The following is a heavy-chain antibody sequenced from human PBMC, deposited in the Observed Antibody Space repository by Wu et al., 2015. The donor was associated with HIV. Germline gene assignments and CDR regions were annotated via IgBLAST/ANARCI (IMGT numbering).Heavy chain of an antibody. Sequence: EVQLIQSGAEVKKPGATVKISCKVSGYTFTDYYMHWVQQAPGKGLEWVGLVDPEDGETRYAEKFQGRVTITTDTSTHTAYMDLSSLRSEDTAVYYCASGGHNWNDDLDHWGQGTLVTVSS. V-gene: IGHV1-69-2*01. CDR3: ASGGHNWNDDLDH. J-gene: IGHJ4*02. D-gene: IGHD1-20*01. CDR2: VDPEDGET. CDR1: GYTFTDYY.